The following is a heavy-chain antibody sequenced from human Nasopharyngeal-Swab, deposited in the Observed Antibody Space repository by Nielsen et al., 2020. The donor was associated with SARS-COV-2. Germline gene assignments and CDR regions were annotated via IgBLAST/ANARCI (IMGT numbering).Heavy chain of an antibody. D-gene: IGHD2-2*01. J-gene: IGHJ6*02. CDR3: ARCRDIVVVPAARPYYYYGMDV. V-gene: IGHV3-21*01. CDR2: ISSSSSYI. Sequence: CVRQSRATGLEWVCSISSSSSYIYYADSVKGRFTISRDNAKNSLYLQMNSLRAEDTAVYYCARCRDIVVVPAARPYYYYGMDVWGQGTTVTVSS.